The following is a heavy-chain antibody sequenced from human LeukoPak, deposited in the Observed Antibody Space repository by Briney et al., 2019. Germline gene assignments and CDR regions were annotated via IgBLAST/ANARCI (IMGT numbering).Heavy chain of an antibody. V-gene: IGHV1-2*02. D-gene: IGHD3-22*01. CDR1: GYTFTGYY. J-gene: IGHJ4*02. CDR2: INPNSGGT. Sequence: ASVKVSCKASGYTFTGYYMHWVRQAPGQGLEWMGWINPNSGGTNYAQKFQGRVTMTRNTSINTAYMELSRLRSDDTAVYYCARAQTRYYDSSGYYDYWGQGTLVTVSS. CDR3: ARAQTRYYDSSGYYDY.